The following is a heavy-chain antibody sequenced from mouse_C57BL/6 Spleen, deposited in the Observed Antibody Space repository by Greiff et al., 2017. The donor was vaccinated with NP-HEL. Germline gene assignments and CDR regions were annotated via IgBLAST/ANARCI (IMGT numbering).Heavy chain of an antibody. CDR3: TIYGSSYLYWYFDV. CDR1: GYTFTDYE. CDR2: IDPETGGT. J-gene: IGHJ1*03. Sequence: VKLMESGAELVRPGASVTLSCKASGYTFTDYEMHWVKQTPVHGLEWIGAIDPETGGTAYNQKFKGKAILTADKSSSTAYMELRSLTSEDSAVYYCTIYGSSYLYWYFDVWGTGTTVTVSS. V-gene: IGHV1-15*01. D-gene: IGHD1-1*01.